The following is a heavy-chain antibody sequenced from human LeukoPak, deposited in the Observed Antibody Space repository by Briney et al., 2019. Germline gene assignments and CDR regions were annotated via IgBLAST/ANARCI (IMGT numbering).Heavy chain of an antibody. CDR3: ASVYKNGMDV. J-gene: IGHJ6*02. Sequence: GASVKVSCKASGYTLTSYYLHWVRQAPGQGLEWMAIINPSGDTTSHAQKFQGRATMTRDTSASTVYMELSSLRSEDTAVYYCASVYKNGMDVWGQGTTVTVSS. CDR2: INPSGDTT. D-gene: IGHD5-24*01. V-gene: IGHV1-46*01. CDR1: GYTLTSYY.